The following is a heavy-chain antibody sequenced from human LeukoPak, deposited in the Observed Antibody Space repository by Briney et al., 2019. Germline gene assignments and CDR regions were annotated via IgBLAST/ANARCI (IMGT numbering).Heavy chain of an antibody. J-gene: IGHJ4*02. D-gene: IGHD2-15*01. CDR1: GFTVSSNY. Sequence: QPGGSLRLSCAASGFTVSSNYRSWVRQAPGKGLEWVSVIYSGGSTYYADSVKGRFTISRDNSKNTLYLQMNSLRAEDTAVYYCAKNRVCSGGSCYFEFHDHWGQGTLVTVSS. V-gene: IGHV3-53*01. CDR3: AKNRVCSGGSCYFEFHDH. CDR2: IYSGGST.